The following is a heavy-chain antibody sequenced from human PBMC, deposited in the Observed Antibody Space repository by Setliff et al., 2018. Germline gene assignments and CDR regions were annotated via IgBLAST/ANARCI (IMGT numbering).Heavy chain of an antibody. D-gene: IGHD3-10*01. CDR1: GGSISSGGFY. CDR3: ARESATIGEFPLYYFDK. J-gene: IGHJ4*02. V-gene: IGHV4-61*09. Sequence: LSLTCSVSGGSISSGGFYWSWIRQSAGRGLEWIGHFHTGGATDYNLSLKSRVTISLDSSKNQFSLRLSSVTAADAAVYFCARESATIGEFPLYYFDKWGQGNPGHRLL. CDR2: FHTGGAT.